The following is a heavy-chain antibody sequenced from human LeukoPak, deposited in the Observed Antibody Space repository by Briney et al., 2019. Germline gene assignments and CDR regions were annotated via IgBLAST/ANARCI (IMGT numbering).Heavy chain of an antibody. J-gene: IGHJ4*02. D-gene: IGHD3-22*01. CDR1: GGYINKYF. CDR2: IYSSGNT. Sequence: SETLSLTCTVSGGYINKYFWSWIRQPPGKGLEWVGYIYSSGNTNYNPSLKSRVSISVDTSKNQFSLKRSSVTAADTAVYFCARHMYDTSGYYELDYWGQGTLVTVSS. V-gene: IGHV4-59*08. CDR3: ARHMYDTSGYYELDY.